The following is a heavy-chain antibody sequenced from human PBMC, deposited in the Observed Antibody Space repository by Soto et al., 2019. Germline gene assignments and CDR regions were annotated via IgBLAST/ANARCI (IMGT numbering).Heavy chain of an antibody. Sequence: GASVKVSCKASGGTFSSYAISWVRQAPGQGLEWMGGIIPIFGTANYAQRFQGRVTITADESTSTAYMELSSLRSEDTAVYYCARPRWQMRGGDAAWFDPWGQGTLVTVSS. J-gene: IGHJ5*02. CDR2: IIPIFGTA. V-gene: IGHV1-69*13. CDR3: ARPRWQMRGGDAAWFDP. CDR1: GGTFSSYA. D-gene: IGHD2-21*02.